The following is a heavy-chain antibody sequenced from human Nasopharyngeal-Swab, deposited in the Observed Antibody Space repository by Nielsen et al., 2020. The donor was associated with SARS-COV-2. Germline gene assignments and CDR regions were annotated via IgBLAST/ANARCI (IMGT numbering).Heavy chain of an antibody. J-gene: IGHJ5*02. D-gene: IGHD3-22*01. CDR2: IYYSGST. V-gene: IGHV4-59*01. Sequence: WIRQPPRKGLEWIGYIYYSGSTNYNPSLKSRVTISVDTSKNQFSLKLSSVTAADTAVYYCAREKTHYDSSGYYYLWFDPWGQGTLVTVSS. CDR3: AREKTHYDSSGYYYLWFDP.